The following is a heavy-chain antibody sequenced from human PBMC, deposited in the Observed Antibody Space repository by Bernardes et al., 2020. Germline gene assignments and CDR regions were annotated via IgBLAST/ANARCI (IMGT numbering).Heavy chain of an antibody. CDR1: GFTVSGAY. Sequence: GGSLRLSCTVSGFTVSGAYMSWVRQAPGKGLEWVSLIYSIGDTYYKDSVKGRFTISRDNSKNTLYLQMNSLRADDTAVYYCARDSAPYDFHGMDVWGKGTTVTVSS. J-gene: IGHJ6*04. V-gene: IGHV3-53*01. CDR3: ARDSAPYDFHGMDV. CDR2: IYSIGDT.